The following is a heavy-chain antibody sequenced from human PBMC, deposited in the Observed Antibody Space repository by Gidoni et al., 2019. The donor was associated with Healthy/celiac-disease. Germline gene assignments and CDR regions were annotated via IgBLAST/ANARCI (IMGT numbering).Heavy chain of an antibody. CDR3: AKVRPISPHLCCYFDY. CDR2: ISGSGGST. V-gene: IGHV3-23*01. J-gene: IGHJ4*02. D-gene: IGHD2-21*01. Sequence: EVQLLESGGGLVQPGVSLRLSCAASGFNFSRHAMSWVRQAPGKGLEWVSAISGSGGSTYYADSVKGRFTISRDNSKNTLYLQMNSLRAEDTAVYYCAKVRPISPHLCCYFDYWGQGTLVTVSS. CDR1: GFNFSRHA.